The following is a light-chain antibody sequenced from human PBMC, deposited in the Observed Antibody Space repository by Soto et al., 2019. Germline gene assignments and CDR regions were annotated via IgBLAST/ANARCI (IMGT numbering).Light chain of an antibody. CDR2: KAS. CDR1: QSISSW. V-gene: IGKV1-5*03. CDR3: QQYNSYWT. Sequence: IRMTQSPSSLSSSLGDRVTITCRASQSISSWLAWYQQKPGEAPKLLIYKASSLESGVPSRFSGIGSGTEFTLTISSMKPDDFATYYCQQYNSYWTFGQGTKVDIK. J-gene: IGKJ1*01.